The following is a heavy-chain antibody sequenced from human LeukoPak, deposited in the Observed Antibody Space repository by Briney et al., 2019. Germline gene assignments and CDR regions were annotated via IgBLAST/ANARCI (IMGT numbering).Heavy chain of an antibody. Sequence: GRSLRLSCAASGFIISRYWLTWVRQAPGKGLEWVANIKEDGSEKYYVDSVKGRFTISRDNAKNSLFLQMNSLRAEDTAVYYCARGGKLTMLRGVIDYWGQGTLVTVSS. CDR1: GFIISRYW. V-gene: IGHV3-7*01. D-gene: IGHD3-10*01. CDR3: ARGGKLTMLRGVIDY. CDR2: IKEDGSEK. J-gene: IGHJ4*02.